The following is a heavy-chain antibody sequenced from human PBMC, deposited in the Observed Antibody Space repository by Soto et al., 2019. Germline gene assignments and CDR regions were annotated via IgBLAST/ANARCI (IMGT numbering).Heavy chain of an antibody. CDR2: MNPGSGNT. CDR3: ARMASSGSLNWFDP. D-gene: IGHD3-10*01. Sequence: GSVKVSCKASGYTFTNYEINWVRQATGQGLEWMGWMNPGSGNTGYAHKFQGRVTMTRNISISTAYMELSRLGSDDTAIYYCARMASSGSLNWFDPWGQGTLVTVSS. V-gene: IGHV1-8*01. CDR1: GYTFTNYE. J-gene: IGHJ5*02.